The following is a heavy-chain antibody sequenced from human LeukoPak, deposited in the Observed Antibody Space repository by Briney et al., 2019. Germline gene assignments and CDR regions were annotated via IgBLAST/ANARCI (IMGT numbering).Heavy chain of an antibody. CDR2: IYTSGST. CDR3: AREVRGYSDY. V-gene: IGHV4-4*07. J-gene: IGHJ4*02. Sequence: PSETLSLTCTVSGGSISSYYWSWIRQSAGKGLEWIGRIYTSGSTNYNPSLKSRVTMSVDTSKNQFSKNQFSLKLSSVTAADTAVYYCAREVRGYSDYWGQGTLVTVSS. D-gene: IGHD3-22*01. CDR1: GGSISSYY.